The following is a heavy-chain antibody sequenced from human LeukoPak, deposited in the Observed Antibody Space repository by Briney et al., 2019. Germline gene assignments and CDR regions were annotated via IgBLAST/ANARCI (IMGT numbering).Heavy chain of an antibody. CDR3: ARVVAPGWFDP. Sequence: PSETLSLTCTVSGGSISSDNYYWGWIRQPPGKGLEWIGRIYTSGTSNYNPSLKSRVTISVDTSKNQFSLKLSSVTAADTAVYYCARVVAPGWFDPWGQGNLVTVSS. CDR1: GGSISSDNYY. V-gene: IGHV4-61*02. CDR2: IYTSGTS. J-gene: IGHJ5*02. D-gene: IGHD2-15*01.